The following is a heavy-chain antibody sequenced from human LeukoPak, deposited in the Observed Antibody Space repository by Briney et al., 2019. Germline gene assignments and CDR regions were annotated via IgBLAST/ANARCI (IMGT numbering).Heavy chain of an antibody. D-gene: IGHD2-2*01. CDR2: ISSSGSTI. CDR1: GFTFSDYY. J-gene: IGHJ6*02. Sequence: EGSLRLSCAASGFTFSDYYMSWIRQAPGKGLEWVSYISSSGSTIYYADSVRGRFTISRDNAKNSLYLQMNSLRAEDTAVYYCARDRGYCSSTSCYRILYYYGMDVWGQGTTVTVSS. V-gene: IGHV3-11*01. CDR3: ARDRGYCSSTSCYRILYYYGMDV.